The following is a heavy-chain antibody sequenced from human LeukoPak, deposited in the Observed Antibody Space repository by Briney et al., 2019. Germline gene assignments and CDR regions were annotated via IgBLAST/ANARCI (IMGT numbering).Heavy chain of an antibody. J-gene: IGHJ4*02. Sequence: PSETLSLTCTVSGASIISGNYFWGWVRQPPGKRLEWIGSWHHSGITDYNPSLKSRVTIVADTSKNQFSLKLASVAAADFAVYFCARQYEFWGQGTLVTVSS. CDR1: GASIISGNYF. V-gene: IGHV4-39*01. D-gene: IGHD3-10*01. CDR3: ARQYEF. CDR2: WHHSGIT.